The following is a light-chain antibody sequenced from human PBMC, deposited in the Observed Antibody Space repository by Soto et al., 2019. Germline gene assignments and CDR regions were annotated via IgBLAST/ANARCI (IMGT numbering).Light chain of an antibody. V-gene: IGLV2-23*02. Sequence: QSALTQPASVSGSPGQSITISCTGTSSDVGSYNLVSWYQQYPGKAPKFIIYEVSKRPSGVSNRFSGSKSGNTASLTISGLQAEDEADCYCCSYAGSTTHVVFGGGTKLTVL. CDR2: EVS. CDR1: SSDVGSYNL. CDR3: CSYAGSTTHVV. J-gene: IGLJ2*01.